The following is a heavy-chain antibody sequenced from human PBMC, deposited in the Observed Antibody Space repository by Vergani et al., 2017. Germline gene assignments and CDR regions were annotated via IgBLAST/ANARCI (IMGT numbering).Heavy chain of an antibody. V-gene: IGHV1-69*11. CDR1: GGTFSSYA. D-gene: IGHD2-21*01. CDR3: ASLAYCGGDCYYSDY. CDR2: IIPILGTA. Sequence: QVQLVQSGAEVKKPGSSVKVSCKASGGTFSSYAISWVRQAPGQGLEWMGGIIPILGTANYAQKFQGRVTITADESTSTAYMELSSLRSEDTAVYYCASLAYCGGDCYYSDYWGQGTLVTVSS. J-gene: IGHJ4*02.